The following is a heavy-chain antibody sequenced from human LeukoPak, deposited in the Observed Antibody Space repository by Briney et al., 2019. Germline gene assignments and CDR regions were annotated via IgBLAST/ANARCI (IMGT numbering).Heavy chain of an antibody. Sequence: ASVKVSCKASGYTLTRYYVHWVRQAPGQGLEWMGVINPSGGSTSYTQKFQGRVTITADESTTTAYMELSSLRSEDTAVYYCAKAPYCGGDCWRLFDYWGQGTLVTVSS. D-gene: IGHD2-21*02. J-gene: IGHJ4*02. CDR2: INPSGGST. CDR1: GYTLTRYY. V-gene: IGHV1-46*01. CDR3: AKAPYCGGDCWRLFDY.